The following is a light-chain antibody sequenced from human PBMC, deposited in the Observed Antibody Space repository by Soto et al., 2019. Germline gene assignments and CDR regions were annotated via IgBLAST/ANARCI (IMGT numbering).Light chain of an antibody. CDR2: DVS. V-gene: IGLV2-14*03. Sequence: QSALTQPASVSGSPRQSITISCTGTSSDIGRYNYVSWYQHHPGKAPKLMIYDVSDRPSGISNRFSGSKSGNTASLTISGLQAEDEAVYYCSSYTTSSTLVVFGGGIKLTVL. CDR3: SSYTTSSTLVV. J-gene: IGLJ2*01. CDR1: SSDIGRYNY.